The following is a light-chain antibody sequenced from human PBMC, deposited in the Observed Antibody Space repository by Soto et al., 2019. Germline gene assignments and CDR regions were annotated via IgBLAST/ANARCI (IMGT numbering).Light chain of an antibody. CDR1: QGISSY. CDR3: QQYYSYPLT. J-gene: IGKJ4*01. CDR2: AAS. V-gene: IGKV1-8*01. Sequence: AIRMTQSPSSFSASTGDRVTITCRASQGISSYLAWYQQKPGKAPKLLIYAASTLQSGVPSRFSGSGSVTDFTLTISCLQSEDLATYYCQQYYSYPLTVGGGTKVDSK.